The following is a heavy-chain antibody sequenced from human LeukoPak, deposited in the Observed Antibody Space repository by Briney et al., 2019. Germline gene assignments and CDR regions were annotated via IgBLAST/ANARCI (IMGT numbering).Heavy chain of an antibody. V-gene: IGHV4-38-2*02. CDR3: ARNIRMSNSHDAFDI. Sequence: SETLSLTCTVSGYSISNGYYWGWIRQPPGKGLEWIGSIYYSGSTYYNPSLKSRVTISVDTSKNQFSLKLSSVTAADTAVYYCARNIRMSNSHDAFDIWGQGTMVTVSS. CDR2: IYYSGST. J-gene: IGHJ3*02. D-gene: IGHD1-14*01. CDR1: GYSISNGYY.